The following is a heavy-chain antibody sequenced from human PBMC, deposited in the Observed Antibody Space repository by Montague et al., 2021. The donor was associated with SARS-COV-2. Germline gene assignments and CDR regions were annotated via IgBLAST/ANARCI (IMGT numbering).Heavy chain of an antibody. CDR3: TRLPRGSGNCGYFDY. J-gene: IGHJ4*02. Sequence: SETLSLTCTVSDGSIRSYYWNWMRQTPGKGLEWIGYMHDSGTANYNPSLRSRVTLMVDASRNQFFLALSSVTAADTAMYFCTRLPRGSGNCGYFDYWAQGTLVTVSS. V-gene: IGHV4-59*08. CDR2: MHDSGTA. D-gene: IGHD3-10*01. CDR1: DGSIRSYY.